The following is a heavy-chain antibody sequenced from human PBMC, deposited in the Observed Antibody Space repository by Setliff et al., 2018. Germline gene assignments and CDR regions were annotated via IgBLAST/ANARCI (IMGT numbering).Heavy chain of an antibody. D-gene: IGHD3-10*01. CDR2: IWDDGGNK. J-gene: IGHJ4*02. CDR3: ATDLAIRGVQFDY. Sequence: LRLSCAASGFTFSSYSIHWVRQAPGKGLEWVAVIWDDGGNKYHADSVKGRFTISRDNSKNTLYLQMNSLRPEDTAVYYCATDLAIRGVQFDYWGRGTLVTVSS. CDR1: GFTFSSYS. V-gene: IGHV3-30-3*01.